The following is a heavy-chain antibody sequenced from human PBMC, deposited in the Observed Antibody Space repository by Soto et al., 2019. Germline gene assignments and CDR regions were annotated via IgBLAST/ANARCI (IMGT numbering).Heavy chain of an antibody. CDR2: ISAYNGNT. J-gene: IGHJ3*02. CDR3: ARDPGGDIVVVGAAPGGAFDI. V-gene: IGHV1-18*01. CDR1: GYTFTSYG. D-gene: IGHD2-15*01. Sequence: QVQLVQSGAEVKKPGASVKVSCKASGYTFTSYGISWVRQAPGQGLEWMGWISAYNGNTNYAQKLPGRVTMTTDTSTSTAYMELRSLRSDDTAVYYCARDPGGDIVVVGAAPGGAFDIWGQGTMVTVSS.